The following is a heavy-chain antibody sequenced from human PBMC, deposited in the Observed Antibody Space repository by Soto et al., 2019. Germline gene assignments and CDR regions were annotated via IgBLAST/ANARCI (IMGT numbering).Heavy chain of an antibody. CDR2: MNPNSGNT. Sequence: QVQLVQSGAEVKKPGASVKVSCKASGYTFTSYDINWVRQATGQGLEWMGWMNPNSGNTGYAQKFQGRVTMTRSNSVTTAYMELTDLRSEDTAVYYCARGHNYYDSSGYYGDWGQGTLVTVSS. V-gene: IGHV1-8*01. J-gene: IGHJ4*02. CDR3: ARGHNYYDSSGYYGD. CDR1: GYTFTSYD. D-gene: IGHD3-22*01.